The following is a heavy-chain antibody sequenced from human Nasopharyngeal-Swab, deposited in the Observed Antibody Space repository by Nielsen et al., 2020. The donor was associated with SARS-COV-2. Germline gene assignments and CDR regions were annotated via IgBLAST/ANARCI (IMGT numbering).Heavy chain of an antibody. CDR3: ARRIAVAGMNCFDY. D-gene: IGHD6-19*01. J-gene: IGHJ4*02. CDR2: IYYSGST. V-gene: IGHV4-39*01. CDR1: GGSISSSSYY. Sequence: SETLSLTCTVSGGSISSSSYYWGWIRQPPGKGLEWIGSIYYSGSTYYNPSLKSRVTISVDTSKNQFSLKLSSVTAADTAVYYCARRIAVAGMNCFDYWGQGTLVTVSS.